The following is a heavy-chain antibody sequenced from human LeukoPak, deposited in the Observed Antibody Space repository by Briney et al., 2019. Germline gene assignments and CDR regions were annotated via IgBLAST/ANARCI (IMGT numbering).Heavy chain of an antibody. J-gene: IGHJ3*02. CDR1: GFTFSSYA. CDR3: ASPDSGSYFDAFDI. Sequence: GGSLRLSCAASGFTFSSYAMHWVRQAPGKGLEWVAVISYDGSNKFYADSVKGRFTLSRDNSKNTLYLQMNSLRIEDTAVYYCASPDSGSYFDAFDIWGQGTMVTVSS. CDR2: ISYDGSNK. V-gene: IGHV3-30-3*01. D-gene: IGHD1-26*01.